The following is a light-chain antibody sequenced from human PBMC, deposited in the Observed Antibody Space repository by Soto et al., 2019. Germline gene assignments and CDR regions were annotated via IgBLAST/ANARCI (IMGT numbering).Light chain of an antibody. CDR3: QQYNTYWT. J-gene: IGKJ1*01. CDR1: QSISCW. V-gene: IGKV1-5*01. CDR2: DAS. Sequence: DIQMTQSPSTLSASVGDRVTITCRASQSISCWLAWYQQKPGKAPKVLIYDASSLESGVPSRFSGSGSGTEFTLTINSLQPDDLATYYCQQYNTYWTFGQGTKVDIK.